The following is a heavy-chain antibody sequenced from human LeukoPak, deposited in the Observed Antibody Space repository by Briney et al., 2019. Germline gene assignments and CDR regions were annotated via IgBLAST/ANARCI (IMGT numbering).Heavy chain of an antibody. CDR3: ARGFGSGGYSDY. J-gene: IGHJ4*02. Sequence: GGSLRLSCGASGFTFSSYWMHWVRQAPGKGLVWVSRVNSDGSSTSYADSVKGRFTISSDNAKNTVYLQMNSLRAEDTAVYYCARGFGSGGYSDYWGQGTLVTVSS. CDR2: VNSDGSST. D-gene: IGHD3-10*01. CDR1: GFTFSSYW. V-gene: IGHV3-74*01.